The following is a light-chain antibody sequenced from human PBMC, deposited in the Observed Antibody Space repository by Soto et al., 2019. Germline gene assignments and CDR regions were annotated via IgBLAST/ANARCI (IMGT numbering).Light chain of an antibody. CDR3: CSYAGNSLYV. Sequence: QSVLTQPRSVSGSPGQSVTISCTGTSSDVGGYNYVSWYQQHPGKAPKLMIYDVSKRPSGVPDRFSGSKPGNTASLTISGLQAEDEADYYCCSYAGNSLYVFGTGTKVTVL. CDR1: SSDVGGYNY. J-gene: IGLJ1*01. V-gene: IGLV2-11*01. CDR2: DVS.